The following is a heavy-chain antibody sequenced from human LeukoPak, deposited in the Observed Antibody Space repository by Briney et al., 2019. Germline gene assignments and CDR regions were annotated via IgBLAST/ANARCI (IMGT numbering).Heavy chain of an antibody. D-gene: IGHD1-26*01. CDR2: INAGNGNT. J-gene: IGHJ5*02. V-gene: IGHV1-3*03. CDR3: VRDRELRFIGFDP. CDR1: GYTFTSYA. Sequence: ASVKVSCKASGYTFTSYAMHWVRQAPGQRLEWMGWINAGNGNTKYSQEFQGRVTITRDTSASTAYMELSSLRSEDMAVYYCVRDRELRFIGFDPWGQGTLVTVSS.